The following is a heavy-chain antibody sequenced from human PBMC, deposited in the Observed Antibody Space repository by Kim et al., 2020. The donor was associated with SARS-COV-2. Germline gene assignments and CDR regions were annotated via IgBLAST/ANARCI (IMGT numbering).Heavy chain of an antibody. D-gene: IGHD3-3*01. V-gene: IGHV4-59*01. CDR2: IYYSGST. CDR3: ARDKGEWLPDQYYYYGMDV. J-gene: IGHJ6*04. CDR1: GGSISSYY. Sequence: SETLSLTCTVSGGSISSYYWSWIRQPPGKGLEWIGYIYYSGSTNYNPSLKSRVTISVDTSKNQFSLKLSSVTAADTAVYYCARDKGEWLPDQYYYYGMDVWGEGTTVTVSS.